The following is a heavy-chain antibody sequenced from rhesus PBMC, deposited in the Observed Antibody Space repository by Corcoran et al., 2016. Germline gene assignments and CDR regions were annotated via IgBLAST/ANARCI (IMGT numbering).Heavy chain of an antibody. Sequence: QVQLQESGPGLVKPSETLSLTCAVSGGSINNNYWSWIRQPPGKGLEGIGRIPGSGGSTDSTPSLKSRVTISTDTSKNQFSLKLNSVPAADTAVYYCAILRGTTFRDRFDVWGAGVLVTVSS. CDR1: GGSINNNY. D-gene: IGHD1-14*01. J-gene: IGHJ5-1*01. V-gene: IGHV4-173*01. CDR3: AILRGTTFRDRFDV. CDR2: IPGSGGST.